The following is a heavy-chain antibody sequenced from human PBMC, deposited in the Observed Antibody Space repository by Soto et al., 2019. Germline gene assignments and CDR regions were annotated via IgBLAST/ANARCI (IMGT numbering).Heavy chain of an antibody. Sequence: EVRLLESGGDLIQPGGSLRLSCAASGFTFSSSAMSWVRQAPDKGLEWVSAVGGNSVSTFYADSVKGRFTISKDSYKNKLFLQMNSVRAEETAVYYCAKARGSSSRWGYYYMDVWGKGTTVTVS. CDR2: VGGNSVST. CDR3: AKARGSSSRWGYYYMDV. J-gene: IGHJ6*03. CDR1: GFTFSSSA. D-gene: IGHD6-6*01. V-gene: IGHV3-23*01.